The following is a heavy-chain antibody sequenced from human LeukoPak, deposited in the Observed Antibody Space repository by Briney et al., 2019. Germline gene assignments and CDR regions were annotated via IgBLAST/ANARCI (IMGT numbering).Heavy chain of an antibody. CDR3: ARDWGSSDSHNWFDP. D-gene: IGHD2-21*02. CDR1: GYTFTSYD. V-gene: IGHV1-69*05. CDR2: IIPIFGTA. J-gene: IGHJ5*02. Sequence: APVKVSCKASGYTFTSYDINWVRQAPGQGLEWMGGIIPIFGTANYAQKFQGRVTITTDESTSTAYMELSSLRSEDTAVYYCARDWGSSDSHNWFDPWGQGTLVTVSS.